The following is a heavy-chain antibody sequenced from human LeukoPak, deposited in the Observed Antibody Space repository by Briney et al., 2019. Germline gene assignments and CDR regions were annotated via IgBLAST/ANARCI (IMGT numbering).Heavy chain of an antibody. CDR2: IYPGDSDT. J-gene: IGHJ4*02. V-gene: IGHV5-51*01. D-gene: IGHD3-22*01. CDR1: GYSFSNYW. Sequence: GESLKISCTSSGYSFSNYWIGWVRQMPGKGLEWMGIIYPGDSDTRYSPSFQGQVTISADKSITTAYLQWSSLKASDTAMYYCARRNYYDSSTLLDYWGQGTLVTVSS. CDR3: ARRNYYDSSTLLDY.